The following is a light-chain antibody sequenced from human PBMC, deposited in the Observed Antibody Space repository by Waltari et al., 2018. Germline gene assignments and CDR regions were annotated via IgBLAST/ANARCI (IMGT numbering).Light chain of an antibody. CDR3: AAWDGSLRAWV. CDR1: TTNAAKQG. Sequence: QAGLTQPPSVSKALGQTATIPSTGNTTNAAKQGAACLQQHHCHPPKLLCRRNNYRPSGVSEGFSASRSGNTASLTISGLQPDDEADYYCAAWDGSLRAWVLGGGTKLTVL. V-gene: IGLV10-54*04. J-gene: IGLJ2*01. CDR2: RNN.